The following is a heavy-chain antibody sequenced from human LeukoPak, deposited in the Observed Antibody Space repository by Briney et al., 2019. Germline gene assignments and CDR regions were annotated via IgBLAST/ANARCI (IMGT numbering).Heavy chain of an antibody. CDR2: IYYSGST. D-gene: IGHD6-19*01. Sequence: SETLSLTCTVSGGSISSSTYYWGWIRQPPGKGLEWIGSIYYSGSTYYNPSLKSRVTISVDTSKDQFSLKLSSVTAADTAVYYCARVAGDAEYFQHWGQGTPVTVSS. J-gene: IGHJ1*01. CDR1: GGSISSSTYY. CDR3: ARVAGDAEYFQH. V-gene: IGHV4-39*01.